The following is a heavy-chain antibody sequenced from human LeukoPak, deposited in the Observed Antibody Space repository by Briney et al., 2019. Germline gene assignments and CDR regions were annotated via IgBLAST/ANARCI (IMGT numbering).Heavy chain of an antibody. Sequence: SETLSLTCTVSGGSFNNYYWNWIRQPAGKGLEWIGRIYSSGSTDYNPSLKSRVTMSVDTSKNQFSLNLTSVTAADSAVYYCARARGRLLLIDYWGQGTLDTVSS. CDR3: ARARGRLLLIDY. CDR2: IYSSGST. J-gene: IGHJ4*02. V-gene: IGHV4-4*07. D-gene: IGHD2-15*01. CDR1: GGSFNNYY.